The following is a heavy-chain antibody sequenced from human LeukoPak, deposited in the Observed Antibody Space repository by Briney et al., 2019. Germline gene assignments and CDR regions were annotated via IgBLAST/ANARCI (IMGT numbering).Heavy chain of an antibody. CDR1: GGTFSSYA. Sequence: VQISCKAAGGTFSSYASSWVRRAPGEGGEGMGGIISILGIANYTEKFEGRVTITADKSTSTAYMDLSSQISEHTAVYYCATVQGGSSGYHYGMDVWGQGTTVTVSS. CDR2: IISILGIA. D-gene: IGHD3-22*01. J-gene: IGHJ6*02. CDR3: ATVQGGSSGYHYGMDV. V-gene: IGHV1-69*04.